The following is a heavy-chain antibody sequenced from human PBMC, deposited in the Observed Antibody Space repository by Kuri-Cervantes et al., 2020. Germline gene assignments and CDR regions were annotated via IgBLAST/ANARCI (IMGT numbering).Heavy chain of an antibody. D-gene: IGHD1-26*01. CDR2: ISWNSGSI. CDR1: GFTFSSYN. Sequence: SLKISCAASGFTFSSYNMDWVRQAPGKGLEWVSGISWNSGSIGYADSVKGRFTISRDNAKNSLYLQMNSLRAEDTALYYCAKDMGWAAIGRFDYWGQGTLVTVSS. V-gene: IGHV3-9*01. J-gene: IGHJ4*02. CDR3: AKDMGWAAIGRFDY.